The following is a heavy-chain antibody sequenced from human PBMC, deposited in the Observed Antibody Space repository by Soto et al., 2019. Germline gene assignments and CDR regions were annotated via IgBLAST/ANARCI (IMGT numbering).Heavy chain of an antibody. CDR2: IYSSENT. D-gene: IGHD2-2*03. Sequence: SDTLSLTCTVSRDSVTSNSYSWGWIRQSPGKVLEWIGTIYSSENTFYNPSLLSRVTISVDTSKNEFSLRLSFVTAADTAVYYCARLNGHCVSTNCHGYYGMDVWGQGTTVT. CDR1: RDSVTSNSYS. J-gene: IGHJ6*02. V-gene: IGHV4-39*01. CDR3: ARLNGHCVSTNCHGYYGMDV.